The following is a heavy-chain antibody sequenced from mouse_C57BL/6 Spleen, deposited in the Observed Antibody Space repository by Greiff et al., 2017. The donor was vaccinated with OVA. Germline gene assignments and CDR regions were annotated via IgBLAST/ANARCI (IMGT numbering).Heavy chain of an antibody. V-gene: IGHV7-1*01. J-gene: IGHJ3*01. CDR3: ARDADYYGMAY. D-gene: IGHD1-1*01. CDR2: SRNKANDYTT. CDR1: GFTFSDFY. Sequence: EVQLVESGGGLVQSGRSLRLSCATSGFTFSDFYMEWVRQAPGKGLEWIAASRNKANDYTTEYSASVKGRFIVSRDTSQSILYLQMNALRAEDTAIYYCARDADYYGMAYWGQGTLVTVSA.